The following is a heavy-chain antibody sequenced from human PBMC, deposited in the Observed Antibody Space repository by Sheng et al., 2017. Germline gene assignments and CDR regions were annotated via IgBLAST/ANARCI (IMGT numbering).Heavy chain of an antibody. CDR3: ARGTDADFWGHLDF. J-gene: IGHJ4*02. V-gene: IGHV3-11*04. CDR1: GFTFSDHY. CDR2: ISGSGATT. Sequence: QVQLVESGGGLVKPGGSLRLSCAASGFTFSDHYMTYIRQSPGKGLEWLSHISGSGATTHYVDSVKGRFTISRDNTKNTLYLQMKYLRAEDTAVYYCARGTDADFWGHLDFWGQGMLVTVSS. D-gene: IGHD3-3*01.